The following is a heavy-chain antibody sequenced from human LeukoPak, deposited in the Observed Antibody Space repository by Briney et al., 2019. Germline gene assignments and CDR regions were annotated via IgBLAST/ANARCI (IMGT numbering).Heavy chain of an antibody. V-gene: IGHV3-33*01. Sequence: GGSLRLSCAASGFTFSSYGMHWVRHAPGKGLEWVAIIWYDGSNEYYADSVKGRFTISRDNSKNTLYLQMNSLRAEDTAVYYCARALWPYYFDYWGQGTLVTVSS. CDR1: GFTFSSYG. D-gene: IGHD2-21*01. CDR2: IWYDGSNE. J-gene: IGHJ4*02. CDR3: ARALWPYYFDY.